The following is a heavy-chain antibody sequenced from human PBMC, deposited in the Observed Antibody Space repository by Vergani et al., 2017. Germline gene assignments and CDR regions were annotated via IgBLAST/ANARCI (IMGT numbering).Heavy chain of an antibody. D-gene: IGHD2-2*01. Sequence: EVQLLESGGGLVQPGGSLRLSCAASGFTFSSYAMSWVRQAPGKGLEWVSAISGSGGSTYYADSVKGRLTISRDNSKNTLYLQMNSLRAEDTAVYYCAKDHEDIVVVPAAVAFDYWGQGTLVTVSS. CDR1: GFTFSSYA. CDR2: ISGSGGST. CDR3: AKDHEDIVVVPAAVAFDY. J-gene: IGHJ4*02. V-gene: IGHV3-23*01.